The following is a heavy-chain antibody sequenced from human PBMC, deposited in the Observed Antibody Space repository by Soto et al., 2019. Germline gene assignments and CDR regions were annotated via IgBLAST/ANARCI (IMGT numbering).Heavy chain of an antibody. CDR2: ISAGGGNT. V-gene: IGHV3-23*01. J-gene: IGHJ5*02. CDR3: VKHSEYQLLSWFDP. CDR1: GFSFSTYA. Sequence: EVQLLESGGGLVQPGGSLRLSCAASGFSFSTYAMSWVRQAPGKGLEWVSGISAGGGNTFYADPVRGRFTISRDNSKNTLYLQIISLRAEDTALYYCVKHSEYQLLSWFDPWGQGTLVTVSS. D-gene: IGHD2-2*01.